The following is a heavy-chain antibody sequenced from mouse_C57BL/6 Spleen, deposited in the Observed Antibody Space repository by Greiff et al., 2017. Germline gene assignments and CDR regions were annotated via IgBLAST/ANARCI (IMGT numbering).Heavy chain of an antibody. CDR1: GYSITSGYY. D-gene: IGHD2-1*01. V-gene: IGHV3-6*01. CDR3: ARGGNYLYAEDY. Sequence: EVHLVESGPGLVKPSQSLSLTCSVTGYSITSGYYWNWIRQFPGNKLEWMGYISYDGSNNYNPSLKNRISITRDTSKNQFFLKLNSVTTEDTATYYCARGGNYLYAEDYWGQGTSVTVSS. J-gene: IGHJ4*01. CDR2: ISYDGSN.